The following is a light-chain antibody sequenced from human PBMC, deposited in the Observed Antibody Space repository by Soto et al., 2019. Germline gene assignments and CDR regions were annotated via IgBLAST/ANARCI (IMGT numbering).Light chain of an antibody. CDR2: KAS. J-gene: IGKJ3*01. V-gene: IGKV1-5*03. CDR3: QQYDSLPFT. Sequence: DIQMTQSPSTLSASVGDRVTITCRASQSISTWLAWYQQEPGKAPKLLIHKASSLQSGVPSRFSGSGSGTDFTLTISSLHPDDFATYYCQQYDSLPFTFGPGTKVDFK. CDR1: QSISTW.